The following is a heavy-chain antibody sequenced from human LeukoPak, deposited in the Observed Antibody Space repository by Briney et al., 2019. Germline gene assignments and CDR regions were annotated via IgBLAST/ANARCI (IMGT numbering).Heavy chain of an antibody. J-gene: IGHJ3*02. CDR2: VNAKSGGT. V-gene: IGHV1-2*02. CDR1: GGTFSSYA. D-gene: IGHD2-8*01. Sequence: ASVKVSCKASGGTFSSYAISWVRQAPGQGLEWMGWVNAKSGGTNYAQNFQGRVTMTRDTSMSTAYMEVSRLRSDDTAVYYCASLIRDDAFDIWGQGTMVTVSS. CDR3: ASLIRDDAFDI.